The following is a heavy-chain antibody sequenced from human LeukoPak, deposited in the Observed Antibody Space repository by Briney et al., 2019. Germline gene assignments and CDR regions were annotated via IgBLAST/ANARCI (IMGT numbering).Heavy chain of an antibody. D-gene: IGHD3-3*01. V-gene: IGHV4-59*01. CDR3: ARGRSDNPDRFDY. CDR2: IYYSGTT. Sequence: SETLSLTCTVSGGSISSYYWSWIRQPPGKGLEWIGYIYYSGTTNYNPSLKSRVTIPVDMSKNHFSLKLSSVTAADTAVYYCARGRSDNPDRFDYWGQGTLVTVSS. CDR1: GGSISSYY. J-gene: IGHJ4*02.